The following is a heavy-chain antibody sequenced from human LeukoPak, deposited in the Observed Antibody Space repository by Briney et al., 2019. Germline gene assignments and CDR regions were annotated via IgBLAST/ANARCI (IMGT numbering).Heavy chain of an antibody. J-gene: IGHJ4*02. Sequence: GGSLRLSCAASGFTFSGSAMHGVRQASGEGLEWVGRIRSKADSYATAYAASAEGRFTISRDESKNTAYLQTNSLKIEDTAVYSCTTSYYDVLTGYYGYWGQGALVTV. V-gene: IGHV3-73*01. CDR1: GFTFSGSA. CDR3: TTSYYDVLTGYYGY. CDR2: IRSKADSYAT. D-gene: IGHD3-9*01.